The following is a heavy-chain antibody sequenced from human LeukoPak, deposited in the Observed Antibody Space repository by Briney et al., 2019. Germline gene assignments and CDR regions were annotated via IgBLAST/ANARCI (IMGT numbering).Heavy chain of an antibody. Sequence: SETLSLTCTVSGYSISSGYYWGWIRQPPGKGLEWIGSIYHSGSTYYNPSLKSRVTISVDTSKNHFSLKLSSVTAADTAVYYCASGWSFDYWGQGTLVTVSS. CDR2: IYHSGST. V-gene: IGHV4-38-2*02. D-gene: IGHD6-19*01. CDR3: ASGWSFDY. J-gene: IGHJ4*02. CDR1: GYSISSGYY.